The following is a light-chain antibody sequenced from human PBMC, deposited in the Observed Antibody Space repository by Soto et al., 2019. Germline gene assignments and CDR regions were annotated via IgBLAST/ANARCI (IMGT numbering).Light chain of an antibody. CDR2: NSN. Sequence: EIVLTQSPGTLSLSPGERATLSCRASQSVRSNYLAWYQQKPGRAPRLLIYNSNTRDTGVPDRFSGSGSGTDFTLTISRLETEDFALYYCQQYRDLPQTFGQGTKVEMK. J-gene: IGKJ1*01. CDR3: QQYRDLPQT. CDR1: QSVRSNY. V-gene: IGKV3-20*01.